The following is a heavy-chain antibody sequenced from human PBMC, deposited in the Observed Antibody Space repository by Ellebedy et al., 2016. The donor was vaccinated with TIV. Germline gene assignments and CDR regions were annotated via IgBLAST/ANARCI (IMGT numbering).Heavy chain of an antibody. Sequence: SETLSLTXTVSGGSISSGGYYWSWIRQPPGKGLEWIGYIYYSGSTNYNPSLKSRVTISVDTSKNQFSLKLSSVTAADTAVYYCAREWGNYYYGMDVWGQGTTVTVSS. CDR2: IYYSGST. J-gene: IGHJ6*02. CDR1: GGSISSGGYY. V-gene: IGHV4-61*08. CDR3: AREWGNYYYGMDV. D-gene: IGHD3-16*01.